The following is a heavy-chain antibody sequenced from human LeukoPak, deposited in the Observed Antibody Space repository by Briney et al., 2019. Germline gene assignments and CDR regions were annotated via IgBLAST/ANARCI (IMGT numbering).Heavy chain of an antibody. J-gene: IGHJ1*01. CDR3: AKDWGQVPASISGH. CDR1: GFTFSDYY. V-gene: IGHV3-11*04. D-gene: IGHD2-2*01. Sequence: SGGSLRLSCAASGFTFSDYYMSWIRQAPGKGLEWVSYISSSGSTIYYADSVKGRFTISRDNAKNSLYLQMNSLRTEDTAVYYCAKDWGQVPASISGHWGQGTLVTVSS. CDR2: ISSSGSTI.